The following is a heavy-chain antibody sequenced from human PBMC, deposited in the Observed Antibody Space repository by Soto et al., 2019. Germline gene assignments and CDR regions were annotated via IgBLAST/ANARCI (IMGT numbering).Heavy chain of an antibody. J-gene: IGHJ4*02. Sequence: QIHSKRAAEFTFGDLCVHWVRQAPGKGLEWVAVIWYDGSNKYYADSVKGRFTISRDNSKNTLYLQMNSLRAEDTAVYYCARDHRPYWGQGTLVTVSS. CDR2: IWYDGSNK. CDR1: EFTFGDLC. V-gene: IGHV3-33*01. CDR3: ARDHRPY.